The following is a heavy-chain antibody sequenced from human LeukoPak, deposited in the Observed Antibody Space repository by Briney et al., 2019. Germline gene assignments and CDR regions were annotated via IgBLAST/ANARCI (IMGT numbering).Heavy chain of an antibody. CDR2: IDPSDSYT. D-gene: IGHD1-26*01. CDR3: ARAYSGSPAYDY. CDR1: GYSFTSYW. Sequence: GESLKITCKGSGYSFTSYWISWVRQMPGNGLEWMGRIDPSDSYTNYSPSFQGHVTISADKSISTAYLQWSSLKASDTAMYYCARAYSGSPAYDYWGQGTLVTVSS. V-gene: IGHV5-10-1*01. J-gene: IGHJ4*02.